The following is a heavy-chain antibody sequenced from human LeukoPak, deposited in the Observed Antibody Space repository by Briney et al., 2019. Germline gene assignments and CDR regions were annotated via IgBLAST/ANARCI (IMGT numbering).Heavy chain of an antibody. J-gene: IGHJ2*01. V-gene: IGHV3-13*01. CDR1: GFTFSSYD. CDR2: IGTAGEI. Sequence: PGGSLRLSCAASGFTFSSYDIHWVRQATGKGLEWVSGIGTAGEIYYPGSVKGRFTISRENAKNSLYLQVNSLRAGYTAVYYCARAAYSSTWYSRYFDLWGRGTLVTVSS. D-gene: IGHD6-13*01. CDR3: ARAAYSSTWYSRYFDL.